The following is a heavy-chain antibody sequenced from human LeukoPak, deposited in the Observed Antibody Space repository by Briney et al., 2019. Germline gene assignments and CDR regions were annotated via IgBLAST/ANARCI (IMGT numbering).Heavy chain of an antibody. J-gene: IGHJ6*02. CDR1: GFTFSSYG. D-gene: IGHD6-19*01. V-gene: IGHV3-30*18. Sequence: GGSLRLSCAASGFTFSSYGMHWVRQAPGKGLEWVAVISYDGSNKYYADSVKGRFTISRDNSKNTLYLQMNSLRAEDTAVYYCAEDSIAVAGYYYYGMDVWGQGTTVTASS. CDR3: AEDSIAVAGYYYYGMDV. CDR2: ISYDGSNK.